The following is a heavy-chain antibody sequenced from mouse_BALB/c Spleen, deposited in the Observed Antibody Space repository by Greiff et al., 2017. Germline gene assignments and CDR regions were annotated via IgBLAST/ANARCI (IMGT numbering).Heavy chain of an antibody. J-gene: IGHJ3*01. CDR2: IDTSDSYT. CDR3: ARGTGTAWFAY. V-gene: IGHV1-69*01. D-gene: IGHD4-1*01. CDR1: GYTFTDYW. Sequence: VQLQQSGAELVMPGASVKMSCKASGYTFTDYWMHWVKQRPGQGLEWIGAIDTSDSYTSYNQKFKGKATLTVDESSSTAYMQLSSLTSEDSAVYYCARGTGTAWFAYWGQGTLVTVSA.